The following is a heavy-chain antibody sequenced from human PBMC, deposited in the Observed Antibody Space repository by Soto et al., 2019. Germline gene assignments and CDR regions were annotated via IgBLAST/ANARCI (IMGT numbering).Heavy chain of an antibody. CDR3: ARDRRGDSYVQH. Sequence: QVQLVQSGAEVKKPGASVKVSCKASGYTFTSYGISWVRQAPGQGLEWMGWISAYNGNTNYAQKLQDRVTMTTDTSANTAFMELRSLRSDDTAVYYCARDRRGDSYVQHWGQGTLVPVSS. CDR2: ISAYNGNT. D-gene: IGHD3-10*01. J-gene: IGHJ1*01. CDR1: GYTFTSYG. V-gene: IGHV1-18*01.